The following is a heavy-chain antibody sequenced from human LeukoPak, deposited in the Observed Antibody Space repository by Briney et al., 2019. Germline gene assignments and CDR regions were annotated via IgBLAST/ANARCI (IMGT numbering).Heavy chain of an antibody. Sequence: PGGSLRLSCAASGFTFSIYAIHWARQSPGEGLEWGAVISYEGSGKYYADSVKGRFAISRDNSKNTLDLQLNSLRAEDTAVYYCAKGGLEGTHYLMEVWGQGTTVTASS. V-gene: IGHV3-30*18. CDR3: AKGGLEGTHYLMEV. D-gene: IGHD1/OR15-1a*01. CDR2: ISYEGSGK. J-gene: IGHJ6*02. CDR1: GFTFSIYA.